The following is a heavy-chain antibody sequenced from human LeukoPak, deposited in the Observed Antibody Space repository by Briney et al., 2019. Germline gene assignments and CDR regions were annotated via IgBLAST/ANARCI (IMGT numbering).Heavy chain of an antibody. D-gene: IGHD2-2*01. CDR1: GFTFSNYA. CDR2: ISDSGGST. CDR3: AAQYQLPSNAFDI. V-gene: IGHV3-23*01. J-gene: IGHJ3*02. Sequence: GGSLKLSCAASGFTFSNYAMSWVRQAPGKGLEWVSVISDSGGSTYYASSVKGRFTISRDNSKNTLYLQMNSLRAEDTAVYYCAAQYQLPSNAFDIWGQGTMVTVSS.